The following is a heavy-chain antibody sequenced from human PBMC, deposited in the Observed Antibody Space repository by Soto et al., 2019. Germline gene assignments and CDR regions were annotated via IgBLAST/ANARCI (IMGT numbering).Heavy chain of an antibody. CDR3: AVIGVVAATHWFDP. CDR1: GFTLGDYE. J-gene: IGHJ5*02. V-gene: IGHV3-11*04. D-gene: IGHD2-15*01. Sequence: QVQLVESGGGLFQPGGSLRLSCAASGFTLGDYEMSWIRQAPGKGLEWVSFLSRSGNTIYYADSVKGRFSISRDNAKNSVFLQMNSLRAEDTALYYCAVIGVVAATHWFDPWGQGTLVTVSS. CDR2: LSRSGNTI.